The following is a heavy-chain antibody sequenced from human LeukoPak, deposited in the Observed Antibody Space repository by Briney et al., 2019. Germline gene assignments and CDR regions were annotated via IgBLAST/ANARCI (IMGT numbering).Heavy chain of an antibody. D-gene: IGHD3-10*01. CDR2: ISNDGGNK. J-gene: IGHJ3*02. CDR1: GFTFSSYG. CDR3: AIKGSYNAFDI. Sequence: GGSLRLSCTAASGFTFSSYGMHWVRQAPGKGLEWVAVISNDGGNKYYGDSVKGRFTISRDNSKNTLYLQMNSLRAEDTAVYYCAIKGSYNAFDIWGQGTMVTVSS. V-gene: IGHV3-30*03.